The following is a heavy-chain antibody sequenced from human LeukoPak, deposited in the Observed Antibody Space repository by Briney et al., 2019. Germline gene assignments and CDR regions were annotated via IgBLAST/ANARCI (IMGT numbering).Heavy chain of an antibody. V-gene: IGHV1-18*01. D-gene: IGHD2-21*02. CDR1: GYTFTSYG. CDR2: ISAYNGNT. Sequence: ASVKVSCKASGYTFTSYGISWVRQAPGQGLEWMGWISAYNGNTNYAQNLQGRVAMTTDTSTSTVYMELRGLRSDDTAVYYCARGFFNSAYCGGDCFAEYFQYWGQGNLVTVSS. J-gene: IGHJ1*01. CDR3: ARGFFNSAYCGGDCFAEYFQY.